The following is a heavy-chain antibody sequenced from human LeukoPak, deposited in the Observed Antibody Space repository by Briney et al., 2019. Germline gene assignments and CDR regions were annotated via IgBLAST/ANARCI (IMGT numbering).Heavy chain of an antibody. CDR1: GGSFTTFY. Sequence: SETLSLTCAVSGGSFTTFYWSWIRQPAGEGLEYIGRMFGSGSTNYSPSLKSRVTISVDTSKNHFSLKLTSVTAADTAVYYCARGRFPVGYSDHWGQGFLVTASS. D-gene: IGHD3-10*01. CDR3: ARGRFPVGYSDH. V-gene: IGHV4-4*07. J-gene: IGHJ4*02. CDR2: MFGSGST.